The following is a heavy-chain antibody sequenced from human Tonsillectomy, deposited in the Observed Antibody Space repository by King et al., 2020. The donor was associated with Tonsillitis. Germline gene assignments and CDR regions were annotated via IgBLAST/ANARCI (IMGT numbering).Heavy chain of an antibody. Sequence: VQLVESGGGLVQPGGSLRLSCAASGFTFSSYAMSWVRQAPGKGLEWVSAISGSGGSTYYADSVKGRFTLSRDNSKNTLYLQMNRLRAEDTAVYYCAKEIVGATTWYYGMDVWGQGTTVTVSS. CDR1: GFTFSSYA. CDR2: ISGSGGST. CDR3: AKEIVGATTWYYGMDV. J-gene: IGHJ6*02. D-gene: IGHD1-26*01. V-gene: IGHV3-23*04.